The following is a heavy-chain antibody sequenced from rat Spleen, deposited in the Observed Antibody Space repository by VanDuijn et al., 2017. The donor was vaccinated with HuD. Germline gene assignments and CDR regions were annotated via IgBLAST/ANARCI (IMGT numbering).Heavy chain of an antibody. J-gene: IGHJ4*01. D-gene: IGHD1-4*01. CDR1: GFTFNDYW. V-gene: IGHV5-31*01. CDR2: ITNTGGGNT. CDR3: ARPGITSYVMDA. Sequence: EVQLMESGGGLVQPGRSLKLSCVASGFTFNDYWMTWIRQAPGKGLEWVASITNTGGGNTYYRDSVKGRFTISRDNGKSTLYLQMDSLRSEDTATYYCARPGITSYVMDAWGQGASVTVSS.